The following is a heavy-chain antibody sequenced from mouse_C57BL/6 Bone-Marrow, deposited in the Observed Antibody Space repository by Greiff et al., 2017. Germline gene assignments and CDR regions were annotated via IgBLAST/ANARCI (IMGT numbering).Heavy chain of an antibody. CDR3: ARHGSHCDD. CDR2: IHPNSGST. J-gene: IGHJ2*01. CDR1: GYTFTSYW. D-gene: IGHD1-1*01. Sequence: VQLQQPGAELVKPGASVKLSCKASGYTFTSYWMHWVKQRPGQGLEWIGMIHPNSGSTNYNEKFKSKATLTVDKSSSTAYMQRSSLTSEDSAVYYCARHGSHCDDWGQGTTLTVSS. V-gene: IGHV1-64*01.